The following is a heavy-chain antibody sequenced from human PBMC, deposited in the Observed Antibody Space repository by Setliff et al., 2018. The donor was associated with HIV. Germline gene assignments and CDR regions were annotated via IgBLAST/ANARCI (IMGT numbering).Heavy chain of an antibody. CDR3: ARDGPIAAAGTEGLWFDP. Sequence: PGASVKVFCKASGGTFSSYAISWVRQAPGQGLEWMGGIIPIFGTANYAQKFQGRVTITADESTSTAYMELSSLRSEDTAVYYCARDGPIAAAGTEGLWFDPWGQGTLVTVSS. J-gene: IGHJ5*02. CDR1: GGTFSSYA. D-gene: IGHD6-13*01. CDR2: IIPIFGTA. V-gene: IGHV1-69*13.